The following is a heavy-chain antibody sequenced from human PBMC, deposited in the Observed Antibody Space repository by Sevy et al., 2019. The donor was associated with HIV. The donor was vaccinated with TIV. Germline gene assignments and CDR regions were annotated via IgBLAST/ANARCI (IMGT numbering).Heavy chain of an antibody. Sequence: GGSLRLSCAASGFRFSSFAMIWVRQAPGKGLEWVSEICGGDGSTYYADSVKGRFTISRDNSKNTVYLQMSSLRAEDTALYYCAKGCHSDYFEPDTLDIWGQGTMVTVS. D-gene: IGHD3-22*01. CDR1: GFRFSSFA. CDR3: AKGCHSDYFEPDTLDI. V-gene: IGHV3-23*01. J-gene: IGHJ3*02. CDR2: ICGGDGST.